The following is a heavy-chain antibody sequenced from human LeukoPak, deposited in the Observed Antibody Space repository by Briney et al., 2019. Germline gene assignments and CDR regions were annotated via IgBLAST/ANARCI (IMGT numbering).Heavy chain of an antibody. CDR1: GFTFSSYA. D-gene: IGHD6-19*01. J-gene: IGHJ6*02. V-gene: IGHV3-30-3*01. CDR3: ARDSSKNFQWLVAYYYGMDV. CDR2: ISYDGSNK. Sequence: GGSLRLSCAASGFTFSSYAMHWVRQAPGKGLEWVAVISYDGSNKYYADSVGGRFTISRDNSKSTLYLQMNSLRAEDTAVYYCARDSSKNFQWLVAYYYGMDVWGQGTTVTVSS.